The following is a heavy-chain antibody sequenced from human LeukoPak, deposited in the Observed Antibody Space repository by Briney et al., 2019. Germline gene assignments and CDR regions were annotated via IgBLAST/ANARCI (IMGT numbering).Heavy chain of an antibody. CDR2: ISYDGSKT. Sequence: PGGSLRLSCAASGFTFSRFGIHWVRQAPGKGLQWVALISYDGSKTYYAASVKDRFTISRDNSKNTQYLQMNSLRTDDTAVYYCARDSQRWSLENFYAMDVWGQGTTVSVSS. J-gene: IGHJ6*02. D-gene: IGHD1-1*01. V-gene: IGHV3-30*03. CDR1: GFTFSRFG. CDR3: ARDSQRWSLENFYAMDV.